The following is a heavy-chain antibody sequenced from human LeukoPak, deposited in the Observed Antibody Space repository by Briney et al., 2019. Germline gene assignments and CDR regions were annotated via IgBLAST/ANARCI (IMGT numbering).Heavy chain of an antibody. V-gene: IGHV7-4-1*02. CDR1: GYTFTSYA. D-gene: IGHD1-26*01. Sequence: GASVKVSCKASGYTFTSYAMNWVRQAPGQGLEWMGWINTNTGNPTYAQGFTGRFFFSLDTSVSTAYLQISSLKAEDTAVYYCARDPPVGAGGNDAFDIWGQGTMVTVSS. J-gene: IGHJ3*02. CDR2: INTNTGNP. CDR3: ARDPPVGAGGNDAFDI.